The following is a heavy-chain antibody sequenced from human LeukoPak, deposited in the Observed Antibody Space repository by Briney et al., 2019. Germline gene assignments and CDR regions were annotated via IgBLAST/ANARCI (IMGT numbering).Heavy chain of an antibody. CDR1: GGSISSYY. V-gene: IGHV4-59*08. D-gene: IGHD6-13*01. CDR3: ARQGGYSSSPDF. CDR2: IYYSGST. J-gene: IGHJ4*02. Sequence: SETLSLTCTVSGGSISSYYWSWIRQPPGKGLEWIGYIYYSGSTNYNPSLKSRVTISVETSKNQFSLKLSSVTAADTAVYYCARQGGYSSSPDFWGQGTLVTVSS.